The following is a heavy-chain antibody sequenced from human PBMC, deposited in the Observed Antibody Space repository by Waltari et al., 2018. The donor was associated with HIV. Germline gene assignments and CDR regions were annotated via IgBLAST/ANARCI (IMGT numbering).Heavy chain of an antibody. J-gene: IGHJ5*02. CDR3: AKTDWEDGSMRGFDP. CDR1: GYTFIDFA. Sequence: QVQLVQSGSELKNPGASVKVSCKASGYTFIDFAINWLRQAPGQGLEWMGWINSKTGKPTYVQGFTGRVVFSLDTSATTAHLEISSLKAEDTAVYYCAKTDWEDGSMRGFDPWGQGTLVTVSS. CDR2: INSKTGKP. V-gene: IGHV7-4-1*02. D-gene: IGHD1-26*01.